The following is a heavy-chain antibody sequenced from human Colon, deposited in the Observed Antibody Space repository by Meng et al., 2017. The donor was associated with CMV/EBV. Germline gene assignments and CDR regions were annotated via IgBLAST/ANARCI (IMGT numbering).Heavy chain of an antibody. CDR2: INTDGSYV. V-gene: IGHV3-74*03. D-gene: IGHD2-15*01. CDR1: GFTFSSHW. Sequence: GESLKISCAASGFTFSSHWMHWVRQAPGKGLVSVSRINTDGSYVTYADSVKGRFTISRDNAKNSLYLQMNSLRAEDTAIYYCARDGVVVLGATRDWGQGTLVTVSS. J-gene: IGHJ4*02. CDR3: ARDGVVVLGATRD.